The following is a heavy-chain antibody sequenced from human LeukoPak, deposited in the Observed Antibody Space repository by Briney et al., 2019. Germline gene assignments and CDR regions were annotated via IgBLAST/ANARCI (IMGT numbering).Heavy chain of an antibody. D-gene: IGHD2-15*01. CDR1: GGSISSYY. CDR2: IYYSGST. J-gene: IGHJ6*03. Sequence: PSETLSLTRTVSGGSISSYYWSWLRQPPGKGVEGSGYIYYSGSTHYNPSLKSRVTISVDTSKNQFSLKLSSVTAADTAEYYCARGFNNCSGGSCSSMHYYYYYYMDVWGKGTTVTVSS. CDR3: ARGFNNCSGGSCSSMHYYYYYYMDV. V-gene: IGHV4-59*01.